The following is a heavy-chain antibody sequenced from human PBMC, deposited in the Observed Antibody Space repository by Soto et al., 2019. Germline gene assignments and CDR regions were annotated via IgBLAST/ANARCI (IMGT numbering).Heavy chain of an antibody. V-gene: IGHV1-8*01. CDR3: ARGQREKVKLGSCYWFDP. CDR2: MNHNSGNT. D-gene: IGHD2-15*01. J-gene: IGHJ5*02. Sequence: QVQLVQSGAEVKKPGASVKVSCKASGYTLTSYDINWERQATGQGIEWMGWMNHNSGNTGYAQKFQGRVTMTRNTSISTAYMELSSLRSEDTAVYYCARGQREKVKLGSCYWFDPWGQGTLVTVSS. CDR1: GYTLTSYD.